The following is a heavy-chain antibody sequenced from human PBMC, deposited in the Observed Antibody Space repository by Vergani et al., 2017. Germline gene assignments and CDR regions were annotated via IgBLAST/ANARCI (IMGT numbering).Heavy chain of an antibody. D-gene: IGHD5-18*01. CDR2: IWYDGSNK. Sequence: VQLVESGGGVVQPGRSLRLSCAASGFTFSSYGMHWVRQAPGNGLEWVAVIWYDGSNKYYADSVKGRFTISRDNSKNTLYLQMNSLRAEDTAVYYCARDQRGYSYYDAFDIWGQGTMVTVSS. V-gene: IGHV3-33*01. CDR1: GFTFSSYG. CDR3: ARDQRGYSYYDAFDI. J-gene: IGHJ3*02.